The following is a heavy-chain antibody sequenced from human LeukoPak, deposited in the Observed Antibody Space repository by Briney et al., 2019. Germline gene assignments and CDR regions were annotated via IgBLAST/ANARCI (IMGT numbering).Heavy chain of an antibody. V-gene: IGHV1-69*13. J-gene: IGHJ5*02. Sequence: PMASVKVSCKASGYTFTSYAMNWVRQAPGQGLEWMGGIIPIFGTANYAQKFQGRVTITADESTSTAYIELSSLRSEDTAVYYCARGEREWELLSWGQGTLVTVSS. CDR2: IIPIFGTA. CDR3: ARGEREWELLS. CDR1: GYTFTSYA. D-gene: IGHD1-26*01.